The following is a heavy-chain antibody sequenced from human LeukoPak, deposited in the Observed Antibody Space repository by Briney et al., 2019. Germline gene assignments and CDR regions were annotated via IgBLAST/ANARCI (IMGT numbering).Heavy chain of an antibody. V-gene: IGHV4-34*01. D-gene: IGHD5-18*01. CDR3: ARDTAMVYFDY. Sequence: SETLSLTCSVYGGSFSGYYWSWIRQPPGKGLEWIGEINHSGSTNYNPSLKSRVTISVDTSKNQFSLKLSSVTAADTAVYYCARDTAMVYFDYWGQGTLVTVSS. CDR1: GGSFSGYY. J-gene: IGHJ4*02. CDR2: INHSGST.